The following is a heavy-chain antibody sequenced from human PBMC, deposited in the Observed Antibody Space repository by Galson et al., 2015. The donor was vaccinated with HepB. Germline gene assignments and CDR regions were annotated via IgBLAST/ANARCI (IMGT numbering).Heavy chain of an antibody. J-gene: IGHJ6*03. CDR3: ARGAGYTYDYGYVDYYYYMDV. Sequence: SLRLSCAASGFTFKNYGFHWARQAPGKGLEWVAVIWDDGSKKYYADSVKGRLTISRDNSKNTVYVQMNSLRAEDTGVYFCARGAGYTYDYGYVDYYYYMDVWGKGTSVTVSS. CDR1: GFTFKNYG. D-gene: IGHD5-18*01. V-gene: IGHV3-33*01. CDR2: IWDDGSKK.